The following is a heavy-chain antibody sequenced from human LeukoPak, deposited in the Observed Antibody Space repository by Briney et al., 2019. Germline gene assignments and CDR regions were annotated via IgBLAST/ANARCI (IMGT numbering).Heavy chain of an antibody. Sequence: PGGSLRLSCAASGFTFSDYYMSWIRQAPGKGLEWVSYISSSGSTIYYADSVRGRFTISSDNAKNSLYLQMNSLRAEDTAVYYCARNRGSSWYVPAGYMDVWGKGTTVTVSS. CDR1: GFTFSDYY. V-gene: IGHV3-11*04. CDR3: ARNRGSSWYVPAGYMDV. CDR2: ISSSGSTI. J-gene: IGHJ6*03. D-gene: IGHD6-13*01.